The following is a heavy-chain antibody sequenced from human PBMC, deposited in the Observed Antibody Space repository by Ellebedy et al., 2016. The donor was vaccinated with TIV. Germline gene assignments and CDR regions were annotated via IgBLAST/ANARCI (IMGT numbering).Heavy chain of an antibody. Sequence: ASVKVSCKASGYTFTSYGISWVRQAPGQGLEWMGWMNPNSGNTGYAQKFQGRVTMTRNTSISTAYMELSSLRSEDTAVYYCARESEDIVVVPAAIKGWFDPWGQGTLVTVSS. D-gene: IGHD2-2*02. V-gene: IGHV1-8*02. J-gene: IGHJ5*02. CDR3: ARESEDIVVVPAAIKGWFDP. CDR1: GYTFTSYG. CDR2: MNPNSGNT.